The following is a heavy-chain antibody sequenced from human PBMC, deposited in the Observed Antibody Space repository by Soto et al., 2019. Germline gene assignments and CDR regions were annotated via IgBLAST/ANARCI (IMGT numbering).Heavy chain of an antibody. V-gene: IGHV4-30-4*01. D-gene: IGHD4-17*01. CDR2: IYYSGST. Sequence: QVQLQESGPGLVKPSQTLSLTCTVSGGSINSGDYYWSWIRQPPGKGLEWIGYIYYSGSTYYNPSLKSRVTISVDTSENQFSLKLSSVTAADTAVYYCARAVDYGGNNTPYYFDYWGQGTLVTVSS. CDR3: ARAVDYGGNNTPYYFDY. J-gene: IGHJ4*02. CDR1: GGSINSGDYY.